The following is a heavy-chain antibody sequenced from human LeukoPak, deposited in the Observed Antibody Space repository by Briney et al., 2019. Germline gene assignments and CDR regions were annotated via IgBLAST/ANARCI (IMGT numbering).Heavy chain of an antibody. CDR2: INSDGSST. CDR1: GVSFSSYW. V-gene: IGHV3-74*01. J-gene: IGHJ4*02. Sequence: GGSLRLSCAASGVSFSSYWMHWARQAPGKGLVWVSRINSDGSSTSYADSVKGRFTISRDNAKNTLYLQMNSLRAEDTAVYYCARELPAAILRLDPGLDYWGQGTLVTVSS. D-gene: IGHD2-2*01. CDR3: ARELPAAILRLDPGLDY.